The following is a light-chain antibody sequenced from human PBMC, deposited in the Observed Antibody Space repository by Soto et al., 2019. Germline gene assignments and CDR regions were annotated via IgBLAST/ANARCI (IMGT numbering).Light chain of an antibody. CDR1: QCIRND. CDR3: QKLPGYQIT. Sequence: DIQMTQSPSSLSASVGYRVTITCRAGQCIRNDLVWYQQKPGKAPKRLIYAASTLQSGVPSRFSGSGSGTQLPLTISSLQTEAFAPYYCQKLPGYQITLGQGTRLEIK. CDR2: AAS. V-gene: IGKV1-17*01. J-gene: IGKJ5*01.